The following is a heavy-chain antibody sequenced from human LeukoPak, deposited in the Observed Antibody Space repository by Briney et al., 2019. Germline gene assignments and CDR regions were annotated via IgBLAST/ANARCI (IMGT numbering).Heavy chain of an antibody. V-gene: IGHV3-11*01. CDR1: GFTFSDYY. D-gene: IGHD4-17*01. CDR3: ARVPTTTVTVDY. CDR2: ISSSGSTI. Sequence: GRSLRLSCAASGFTFSDYYMSWIRQAPGKGLEWVSYISSSGSTIYYADSVKGRFTISRDNAKNSLYLQMNSLRAEDTAVYYCARVPTTTVTVDYWGQGTLVTVSS. J-gene: IGHJ4*02.